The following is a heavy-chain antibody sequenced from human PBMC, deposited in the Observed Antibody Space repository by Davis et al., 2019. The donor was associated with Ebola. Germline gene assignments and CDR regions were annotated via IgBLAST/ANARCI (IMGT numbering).Heavy chain of an antibody. V-gene: IGHV3-48*03. CDR3: AKEFEARYSYGLWGG. J-gene: IGHJ4*02. CDR1: GFTFSSYE. D-gene: IGHD5-18*01. CDR2: ISSSGSTI. Sequence: PGGSLRLSCAASGFTFSSYEMNWVRQAPGKGLEWVSYISSSGSTIYYADSVKGRFTISRDNSKNTLYLQMNSLRAEDTAVYYCAKEFEARYSYGLWGGWGQGTLVTVSS.